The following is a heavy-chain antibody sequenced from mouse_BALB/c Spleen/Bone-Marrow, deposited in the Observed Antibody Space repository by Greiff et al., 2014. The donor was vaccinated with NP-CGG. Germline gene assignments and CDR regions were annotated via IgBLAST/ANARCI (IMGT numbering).Heavy chain of an antibody. CDR3: TRGEDY. CDR2: IDPANGNT. CDR1: GFNIKDTF. V-gene: IGHV14-3*02. Sequence: EVQGVESGAELVKPGASVKLSCTGSGFNIKDTFKHWVKQRPEQGLEWIGRIDPANGNTKYDPKFQGKATITADTSSNTAYLHLTSLTSEDTAVYYCTRGEDYWGQGTTLAVSS. J-gene: IGHJ2*01.